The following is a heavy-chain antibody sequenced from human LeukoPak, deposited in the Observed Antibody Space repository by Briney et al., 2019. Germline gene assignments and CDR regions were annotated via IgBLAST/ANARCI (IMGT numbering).Heavy chain of an antibody. CDR3: AKIPSAVPGRGFDY. CDR2: IRFDGSNK. CDR1: GFTFSSYA. V-gene: IGHV3-30*02. D-gene: IGHD6-19*01. J-gene: IGHJ4*02. Sequence: GGSLRLSCAASGFTFSSYAMSWVRQAPGKGLEWVAFIRFDGSNKFYADSVKGRFTISRDNSKNTLYLQMNSLRPDDTAVYYCAKIPSAVPGRGFDYWGQGTLVIVSS.